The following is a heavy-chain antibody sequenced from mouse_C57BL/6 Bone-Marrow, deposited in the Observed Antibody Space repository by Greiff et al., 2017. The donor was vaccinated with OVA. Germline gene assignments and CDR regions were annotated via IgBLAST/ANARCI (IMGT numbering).Heavy chain of an antibody. V-gene: IGHV7-3*01. CDR3: ERYDYDGRDVWFAY. CDR2: IRNKANGYTT. Sequence: EVQGVESGGGLVQPGGSLSLSCAASGFTFTDYYMSWVRQPPGKALEWLGFIRNKANGYTTEYSASVKGRFTISRDTSQSILYLKMNALRAKDRATYYCERYDYDGRDVWFAYWGQGTLVTVSA. J-gene: IGHJ3*01. CDR1: GFTFTDYY. D-gene: IGHD2-4*01.